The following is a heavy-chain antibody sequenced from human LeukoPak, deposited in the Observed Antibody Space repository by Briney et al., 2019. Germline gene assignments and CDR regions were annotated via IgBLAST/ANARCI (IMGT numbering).Heavy chain of an antibody. Sequence: SGPGLVKPSETLSLTCTVSGGSISSYYWSWIRQPAGKGLEWIGRIYTSGSTNYNPSLKSRVTMSVDTSKNQFSLKLSSVTAADTAVYYCARVHPIPTLELPRIDAFDIWGQGTMVTVSS. V-gene: IGHV4-4*07. CDR2: IYTSGST. CDR1: GGSISSYY. D-gene: IGHD1-7*01. CDR3: ARVHPIPTLELPRIDAFDI. J-gene: IGHJ3*02.